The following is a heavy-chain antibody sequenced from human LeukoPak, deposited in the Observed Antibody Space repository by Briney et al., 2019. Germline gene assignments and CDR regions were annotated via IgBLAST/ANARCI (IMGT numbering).Heavy chain of an antibody. CDR1: GGSISSYY. Sequence: SETLSLTCTVSGGSISSYYWSWIRQPPGKGLEWIGYIYYSGSTNYNPSLKSRVTISVDTSKNQFSLKLSSVTAADTAVYYCARNEADSSGWYDYWGQGTLVTVSS. CDR2: IYYSGST. V-gene: IGHV4-59*01. J-gene: IGHJ4*02. D-gene: IGHD6-19*01. CDR3: ARNEADSSGWYDY.